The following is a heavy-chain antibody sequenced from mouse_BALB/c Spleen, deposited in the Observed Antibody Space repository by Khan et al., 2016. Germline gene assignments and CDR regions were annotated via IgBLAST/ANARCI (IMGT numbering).Heavy chain of an antibody. CDR2: ISYSGST. Sequence: EVQLQESGPGLVKPSQSLSLTCTVTGYSITSDYAWNWFRQFPGNKLEWMGYISYSGSTRYYPSLKSRISITRDTSRNQFFLQLNSVTTEDTATYYCARTPTAYYAIGYWGQGTSVTVSS. J-gene: IGHJ4*01. CDR3: ARTPTAYYAIGY. CDR1: GYSITSDYA. V-gene: IGHV3-2*02. D-gene: IGHD1-2*01.